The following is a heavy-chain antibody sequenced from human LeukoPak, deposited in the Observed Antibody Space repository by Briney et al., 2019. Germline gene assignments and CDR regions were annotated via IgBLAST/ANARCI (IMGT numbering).Heavy chain of an antibody. V-gene: IGHV4-39*01. Sequence: PSETLSLTCTVSGXSISSSNYYWGWIRQPPGKGLELIQTIYYSRSSYYNLSLKSRLTMSVDTYKNRFSLKLRSVTAADTAVYYCARKLAFGVVVIHGGAFDIWGQGTMVTVSS. D-gene: IGHD3-3*01. CDR1: GXSISSSNYY. J-gene: IGHJ3*02. CDR2: IYYSRSS. CDR3: ARKLAFGVVVIHGGAFDI.